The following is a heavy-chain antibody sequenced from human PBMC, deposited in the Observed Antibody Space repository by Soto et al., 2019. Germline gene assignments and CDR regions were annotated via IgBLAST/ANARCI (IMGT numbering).Heavy chain of an antibody. CDR1: GFTFSSYA. CDR3: AEGGYSSTFDP. V-gene: IGHV3-30-3*01. CDR2: ISYDGSNK. D-gene: IGHD5-18*01. Sequence: QVQLVESGGGVVQPGRSLRLSCAASGFTFSSYAMHWVRQAPGKGLEWVAVISYDGSNKYYADSVKGRFTISRDNSKNTLYLQMNSLRAEDTAVYYCAEGGYSSTFDPWGQGTLVTVSS. J-gene: IGHJ5*02.